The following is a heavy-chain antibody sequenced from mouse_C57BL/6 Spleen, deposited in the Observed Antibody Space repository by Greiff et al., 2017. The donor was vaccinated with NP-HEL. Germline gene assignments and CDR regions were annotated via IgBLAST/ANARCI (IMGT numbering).Heavy chain of an antibody. CDR3: ARKGQLGRGDWLAY. D-gene: IGHD4-1*02. CDR1: GYTFTSYD. Sequence: VQLQQSGPELVKPGASVKLSCKASGYTFTSYDINWVKQRPGQGLEWIGWIYPRDGSTKYNEKFKGKATLTVDTSSSTAYMELHSLPSEDSAVYFCARKGQLGRGDWLAYWGQGTLVTVSA. CDR2: IYPRDGST. J-gene: IGHJ3*01. V-gene: IGHV1-85*01.